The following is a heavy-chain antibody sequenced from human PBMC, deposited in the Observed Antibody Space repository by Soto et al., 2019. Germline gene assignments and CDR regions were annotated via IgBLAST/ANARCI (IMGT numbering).Heavy chain of an antibody. CDR2: TRNKADSYTT. D-gene: IGHD1-26*01. Sequence: EVQLVESGGGLVQPGGSLGLSCAASGFTFSDHYMDWVRQAPGKGLQWVGRTRNKADSYTTEYAASVKGRFTISRDDSKNSLYLQMNSLKTEDTAVYYCATGVVGAADYWGQGTLVTVSS. CDR3: ATGVVGAADY. V-gene: IGHV3-72*01. CDR1: GFTFSDHY. J-gene: IGHJ4*02.